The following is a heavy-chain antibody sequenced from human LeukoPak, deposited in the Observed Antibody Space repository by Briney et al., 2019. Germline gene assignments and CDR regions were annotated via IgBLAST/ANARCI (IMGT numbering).Heavy chain of an antibody. V-gene: IGHV1-8*01. Sequence: ASVKVSCKASGYTFTSYDINWVRQATGQGLEWMGWMNPNSGNKGYAQKFQGRVTMTRNTSISTAYMELSSLRSEDTAVYYCARADFLYTIFGGVIYPTGFDPWGQGTLVTVSS. CDR2: MNPNSGNK. D-gene: IGHD3-3*01. CDR3: ARADFLYTIFGGVIYPTGFDP. CDR1: GYTFTSYD. J-gene: IGHJ5*02.